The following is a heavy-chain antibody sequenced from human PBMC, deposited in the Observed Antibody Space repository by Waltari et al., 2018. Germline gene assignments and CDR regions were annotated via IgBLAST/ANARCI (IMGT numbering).Heavy chain of an antibody. CDR1: GYSISSGYY. Sequence: QVQLQESAPGLVKPSETLSLTCAVSGYSISSGYYWGWIRQPPGKGLEWIGSIYHSGSTYYNPSLKSRVTISVDTSKNQFSLKLSSVTAADTAVYYCASMVVVVAATRYFDYWGQGTLVTVSS. J-gene: IGHJ4*02. CDR3: ASMVVVVAATRYFDY. CDR2: IYHSGST. D-gene: IGHD2-15*01. V-gene: IGHV4-38-2*01.